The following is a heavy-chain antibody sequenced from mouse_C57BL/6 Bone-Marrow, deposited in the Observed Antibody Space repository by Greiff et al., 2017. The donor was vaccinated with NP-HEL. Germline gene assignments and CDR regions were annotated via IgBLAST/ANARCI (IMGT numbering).Heavy chain of an antibody. V-gene: IGHV1-5*01. J-gene: IGHJ1*03. CDR2: IYPGNSDT. Sequence: VHVKQSGTVLARPGASVKMSCKTSGYTFTSYWMHWVKQRPGQGLEWIGAIYPGNSDTSYNQKFKGKAKLTAVTSASTAYMELSSLTNEDSAVYYCTYYSNLWYFDVWGTGTTVTVSS. CDR3: TYYSNLWYFDV. CDR1: GYTFTSYW. D-gene: IGHD2-5*01.